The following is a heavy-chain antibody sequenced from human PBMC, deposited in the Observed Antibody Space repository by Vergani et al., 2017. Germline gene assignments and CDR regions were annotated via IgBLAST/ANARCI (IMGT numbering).Heavy chain of an antibody. V-gene: IGHV1-8*01. CDR3: ARGVLDSKYRHNWFGP. J-gene: IGHJ5*02. CDR1: GYNFTSFD. Sequence: QEQLVQSGAEVRKPGASVKVSCKASGYNFTSFDINWVRLATGQGLEWMGWMNPKSGNTAYAAKFQGRITMTRDSSTDTAYMAMKSLRSEDTAIYFCARGVLDSKYRHNWFGPWGQGTVVTVSS. D-gene: IGHD3/OR15-3a*01. CDR2: MNPKSGNT.